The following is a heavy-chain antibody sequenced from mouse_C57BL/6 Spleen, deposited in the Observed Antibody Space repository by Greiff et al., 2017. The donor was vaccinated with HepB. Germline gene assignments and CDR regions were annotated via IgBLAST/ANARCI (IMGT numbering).Heavy chain of an antibody. CDR1: GYTFTSYT. V-gene: IGHV1-4*01. CDR3: ARGNGYDVNFDY. Sequence: VKLVESGAELARPGASVKMSCKASGYTFTSYTMHWVKQRPGQGLEWIGYINPSSGYTKYNQKFKDKATLTADKSSSTAYMQLSSLTSEDSAVYYCARGNGYDVNFDYWGQGTTLTVSS. D-gene: IGHD2-2*01. J-gene: IGHJ2*01. CDR2: INPSSGYT.